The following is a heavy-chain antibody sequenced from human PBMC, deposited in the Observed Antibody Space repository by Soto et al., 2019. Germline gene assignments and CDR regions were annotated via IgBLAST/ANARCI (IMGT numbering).Heavy chain of an antibody. Sequence: SVKVSCKASGFTFTSSAVQWVRQARGQRLEWIGWIVVGSGNTNYAQKFQERVTITRDMSTSTAYMELSSLRSEDTAVYYCAASGSYYRYGMDGWGQGTTVTVSS. D-gene: IGHD1-26*01. CDR2: IVVGSGNT. J-gene: IGHJ6*02. CDR3: AASGSYYRYGMDG. CDR1: GFTFTSSA. V-gene: IGHV1-58*01.